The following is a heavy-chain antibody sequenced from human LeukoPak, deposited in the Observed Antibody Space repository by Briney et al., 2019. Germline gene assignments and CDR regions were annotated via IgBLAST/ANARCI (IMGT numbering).Heavy chain of an antibody. Sequence: ASVKVSCKASGYTITGYYMHWVRQAPGQGLEWMGWINPNSGGTNYAQKFQGRVTMTRDTSISTAYMELSRLRSDDTAVYYCARDPVGIQRWPTASWGQGTLVTVSS. D-gene: IGHD5-18*01. CDR1: GYTITGYY. J-gene: IGHJ4*02. CDR2: INPNSGGT. CDR3: ARDPVGIQRWPTAS. V-gene: IGHV1-2*02.